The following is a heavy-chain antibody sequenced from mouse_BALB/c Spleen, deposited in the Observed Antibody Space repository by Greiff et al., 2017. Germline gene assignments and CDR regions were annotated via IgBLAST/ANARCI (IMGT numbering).Heavy chain of an antibody. CDR1: GYSITSDYA. Sequence: DVKVEESGPGLVKPSQSLSLTCTVTGYSITSDYAWNWIRQFPGNKLEWMGYISYSGSTSYNTSLKSRISITRDTSKNQFFLQLNSVTTEDTATYYCARDDGYWFAYWGQGTLVTVSA. J-gene: IGHJ3*01. CDR3: ARDDGYWFAY. D-gene: IGHD2-3*01. V-gene: IGHV3-2*02. CDR2: ISYSGST.